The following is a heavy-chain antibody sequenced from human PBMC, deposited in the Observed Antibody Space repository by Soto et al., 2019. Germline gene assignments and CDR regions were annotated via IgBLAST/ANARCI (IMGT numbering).Heavy chain of an antibody. J-gene: IGHJ5*02. V-gene: IGHV3-74*03. CDR1: GFSLIAYG. CDR3: ARALGGPDS. Sequence: PGGSLRLAGGSSGFSLIAYGMHSVRQAPVRVLPWVSRLSSHGFRLAYADSVQRRFFISRDLARYTLFLPLNRLRAADTAVYYCARALGGPDSWGGGPAVPVSS. CDR2: LSSHGFRL. D-gene: IGHD3-16*01.